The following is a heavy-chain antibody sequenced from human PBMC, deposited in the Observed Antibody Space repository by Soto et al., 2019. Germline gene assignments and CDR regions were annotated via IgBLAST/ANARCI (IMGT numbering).Heavy chain of an antibody. J-gene: IGHJ4*02. CDR3: ARAHHCSSAGCRMGHFDS. CDR2: IYYSGDT. V-gene: IGHV4-59*08. D-gene: IGHD2-2*01. Sequence: QVQLQESGPGLVKPSETLSLTCTVSGDSISGYYWRWIRQPPGKGLELIGNIYYSGDTNYNPSLKSRFTISVDTSKNQGSVSLSSVTAADAAVYYCARAHHCSSAGCRMGHFDSWGQGTLVTVSS. CDR1: GDSISGYY.